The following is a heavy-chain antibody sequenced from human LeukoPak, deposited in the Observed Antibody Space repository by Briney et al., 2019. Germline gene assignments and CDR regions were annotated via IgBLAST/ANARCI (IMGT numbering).Heavy chain of an antibody. CDR1: GYTFTGYY. D-gene: IGHD3-10*01. V-gene: IGHV1-2*02. J-gene: IGHJ6*03. CDR2: INPNSGGT. Sequence: ASVKVSCKASGYTFTGYYMHWVRQAPGQGLEWMGWINPNSGGTNYAQKFQGRVTMTRDTSISTAYMELSRLRSDDTAVYYCARDYYYGSGSYTVHYYYYMDVWGKGTTVTVSS. CDR3: ARDYYYGSGSYTVHYYYYMDV.